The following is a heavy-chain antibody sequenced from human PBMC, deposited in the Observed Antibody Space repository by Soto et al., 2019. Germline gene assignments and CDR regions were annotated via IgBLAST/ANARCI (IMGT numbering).Heavy chain of an antibody. V-gene: IGHV4-34*01. CDR3: ARGGDNDYGDYFDY. CDR2: INHSGST. D-gene: IGHD4-17*01. J-gene: IGHJ4*02. CDR1: GGSFSGYY. Sequence: SETLSLTCAVYGGSFSGYYWSWIRQPPGKGLEWIGEINHSGSTNYNPSLKSRVTISVDTSKNQFSLKLSSVTAADTAVYYCARGGDNDYGDYFDYWGQGTLVTVSS.